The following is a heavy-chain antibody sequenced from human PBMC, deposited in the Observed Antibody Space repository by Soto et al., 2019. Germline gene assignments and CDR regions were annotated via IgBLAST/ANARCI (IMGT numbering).Heavy chain of an antibody. CDR3: ARDLGAARSVAVAGTD. CDR2: INAGNSNT. J-gene: IGHJ4*02. Sequence: QVPLVQSGAEVKKPGASVKVSCKASGYTFTSYAMHWVRQAPGQRLEWMGWINAGNSNTKYSQKFQGRVTITRDTSASTAYMELSSLRSEDTAVYYCARDLGAARSVAVAGTDWGQGTLVTVSS. V-gene: IGHV1-3*01. D-gene: IGHD6-19*01. CDR1: GYTFTSYA.